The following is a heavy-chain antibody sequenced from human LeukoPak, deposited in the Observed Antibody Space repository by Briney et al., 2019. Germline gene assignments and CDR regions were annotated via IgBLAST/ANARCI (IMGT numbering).Heavy chain of an antibody. CDR3: ARDQGSVYYDSSGYPYYYYYMDV. CDR2: IYSGGST. D-gene: IGHD3-22*01. Sequence: GGSLRLSCAASGFTVSSNYMSWVRQAPGKGLEWVSVIYSGGSTYYADSVKGRFTISRDNSKNTLSLQMNSLRAEDTAVYYCARDQGSVYYDSSGYPYYYYYMDVWGKGTTVTVSS. V-gene: IGHV3-53*01. J-gene: IGHJ6*03. CDR1: GFTVSSNY.